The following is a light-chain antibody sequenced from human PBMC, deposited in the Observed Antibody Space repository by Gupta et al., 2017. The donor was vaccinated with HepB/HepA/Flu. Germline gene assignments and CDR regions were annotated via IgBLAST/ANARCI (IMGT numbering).Light chain of an antibody. CDR3: QQYDNLPPRYTFGRGTRVDSLPPGYT. J-gene: IGKJ2*01. CDR2: DAS. V-gene: IGKV1-33*01. Sequence: DIQMTQSPSSLSASVGDRVTITCQASHNIHDHLNWYQQKPGKAPKLLIYDASNLDTGVPSRFSGSGSGTDFTFTISSLQPEDTATYFCQQYDNLPPRYTFGRGTRVDSLPPGYTLGQGTKLEIK. CDR1: HNIHDH.